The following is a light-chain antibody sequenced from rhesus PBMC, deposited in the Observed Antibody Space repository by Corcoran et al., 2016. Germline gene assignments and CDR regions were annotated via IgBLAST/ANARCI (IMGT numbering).Light chain of an antibody. J-gene: IGKJ1*01. CDR2: KTS. Sequence: DIQMTQSPSSLSASVGDSITITCRASQGISRSLNWYQQKPGKAPKRLIYKTSSLESGAPSRCSGSGAGTDFTLTISSLQPEDFATYYCLQYNSDPPTFGQGTKVEIK. CDR3: LQYNSDPPT. CDR1: QGISRS. V-gene: IGKV1-43*02.